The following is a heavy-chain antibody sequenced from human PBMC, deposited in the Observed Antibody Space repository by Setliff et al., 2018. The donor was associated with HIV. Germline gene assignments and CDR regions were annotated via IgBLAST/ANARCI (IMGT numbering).Heavy chain of an antibody. CDR2: IKSKIDGETT. Sequence: GESLKISCAGSGFTFSDAWITWVRQAPGKGLEWLGRIKSKIDGETTDYAAPVKGRFTISRDDSKNTLYLQMNSLKTEDTGVYFCATDNGPSYSMDIWGQGTTVTVSS. CDR1: GFTFSDAW. V-gene: IGHV3-15*01. D-gene: IGHD2-21*01. CDR3: ATDNGPSYSMDI. J-gene: IGHJ6*02.